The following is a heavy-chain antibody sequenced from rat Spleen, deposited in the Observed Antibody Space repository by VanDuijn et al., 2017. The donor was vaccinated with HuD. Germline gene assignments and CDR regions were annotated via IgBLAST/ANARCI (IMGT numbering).Heavy chain of an antibody. CDR1: GFSLTSNG. CDR2: ISTGGNT. D-gene: IGHD1-4*01. CDR3: TRESLPGYNSHWFVY. V-gene: IGHV2S12*01. Sequence: QVHLKESGPGLVQSSQTLSLTCTVSGFSLTSNGVSWVRQPPGEGLEWIAAISTGGNTYYNSALSSRLSISRDTSKSQVFLKVDRLPTEDTATYFCTRESLPGYNSHWFVYWGQGTLVTVSS. J-gene: IGHJ3*01.